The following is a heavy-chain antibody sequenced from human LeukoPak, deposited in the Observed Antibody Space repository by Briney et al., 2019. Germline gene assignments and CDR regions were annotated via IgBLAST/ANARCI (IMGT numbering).Heavy chain of an antibody. J-gene: IGHJ4*02. Sequence: PGGSLRLSCAASGFTFSSYGMHWVRQAPGKGLEWVAFIRYDGSNKYYADSVKGRFTISRDNSRNTLYLQMNSLRAEDTAVYYCEKALYGSGSSPFDYWGQGTLVTVSS. V-gene: IGHV3-30*02. D-gene: IGHD3-10*01. CDR3: EKALYGSGSSPFDY. CDR1: GFTFSSYG. CDR2: IRYDGSNK.